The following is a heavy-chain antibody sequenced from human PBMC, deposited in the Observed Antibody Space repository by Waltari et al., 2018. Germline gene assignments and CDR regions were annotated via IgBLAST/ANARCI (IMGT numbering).Heavy chain of an antibody. CDR3: ARVPTVTTGFGMDV. CDR2: IYPGDSET. Sequence: EVQLVQSGAELKKPGTYLQISCQGSGYRFRTSWIAWVRQKPGRGLEWMGIIYPGDSETRYSPSFQGQVILSADKSVSSAYLEWSSLKASDSGMYYCARVPTVTTGFGMDVWGQGTTVIVSS. D-gene: IGHD4-17*01. CDR1: GYRFRTSW. J-gene: IGHJ6*02. V-gene: IGHV5-51*01.